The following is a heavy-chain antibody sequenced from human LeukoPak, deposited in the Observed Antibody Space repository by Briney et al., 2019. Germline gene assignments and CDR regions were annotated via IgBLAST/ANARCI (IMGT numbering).Heavy chain of an antibody. D-gene: IGHD2-2*01. CDR3: ASAIVVVPAALGY. Sequence: PETLSLTCAVYGGSFTGYYWSWIRQPPGKGLEWIGEINHSGSTYYTPSLKSRVTISVDTSKNQFSLKLSSVTAADTAVYYCASAIVVVPAALGYWGQGTLVTVSS. CDR1: GGSFTGYY. J-gene: IGHJ4*02. CDR2: INHSGST. V-gene: IGHV4-34*01.